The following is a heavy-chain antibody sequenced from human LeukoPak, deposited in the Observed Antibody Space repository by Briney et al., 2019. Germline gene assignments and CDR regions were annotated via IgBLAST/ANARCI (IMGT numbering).Heavy chain of an antibody. Sequence: SQTLSLTCNISGDSVSSHTAAWNWIRQSPSRGLEWLGRTYYRSTWSTDYAVSVQSRITINPDTSRNHFSLQLSSVTPEDTAVYYCARDRGGFDSWGQGALVTVSS. J-gene: IGHJ5*01. D-gene: IGHD3-10*01. CDR2: TYYRSTWST. V-gene: IGHV6-1*01. CDR1: GDSVSSHTAA. CDR3: ARDRGGFDS.